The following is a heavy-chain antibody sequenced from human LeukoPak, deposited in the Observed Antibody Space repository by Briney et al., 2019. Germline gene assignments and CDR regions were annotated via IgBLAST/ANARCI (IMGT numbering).Heavy chain of an antibody. D-gene: IGHD3-3*01. CDR2: VTSSGST. CDR1: GFAFSSYA. CDR3: AKPFTRYDFWSGYYSDGHY. J-gene: IGHJ4*02. V-gene: IGHV3-23*01. Sequence: GGSLRLSCAASGFAFSSYAMTWVRQAPGKGLEWVSGVTSSGSTYYADSVKGRFTISRDDSKDTPYLQMNSLRAEDTAVYYCAKPFTRYDFWSGYYSDGHYWGQGTLVTVSS.